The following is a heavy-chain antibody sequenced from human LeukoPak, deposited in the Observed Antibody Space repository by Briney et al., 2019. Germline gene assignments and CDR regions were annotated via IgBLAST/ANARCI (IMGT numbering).Heavy chain of an antibody. Sequence: SETLSLTCTVSGGSISSYYWSWIRQPPGKGLEWIGYIYYSGSTNYNPSLKSRVTISVDTSKNQFSLKLSSVTAADTAVYYCASTYSGYDYYGYWGQGTLVTVSS. J-gene: IGHJ4*02. CDR3: ASTYSGYDYYGY. D-gene: IGHD5-12*01. CDR1: GGSISSYY. V-gene: IGHV4-59*01. CDR2: IYYSGST.